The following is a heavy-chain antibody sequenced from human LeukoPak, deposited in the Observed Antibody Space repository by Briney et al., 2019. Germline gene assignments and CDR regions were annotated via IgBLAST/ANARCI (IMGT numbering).Heavy chain of an antibody. CDR3: ARHGYLDRPGREYYFDY. J-gene: IGHJ4*02. D-gene: IGHD5-24*01. CDR1: GYSISSGYY. CDR2: IYHSGST. V-gene: IGHV4-38-2*01. Sequence: SETLSLTCAVSGYSISSGYYWGWIRQPPGKGLEWIGSIYHSGSTYYNPSLKSRVTISVDTFENQFSLKLSSVTAADTAVYYCARHGYLDRPGREYYFDYWGQGTLVTVSS.